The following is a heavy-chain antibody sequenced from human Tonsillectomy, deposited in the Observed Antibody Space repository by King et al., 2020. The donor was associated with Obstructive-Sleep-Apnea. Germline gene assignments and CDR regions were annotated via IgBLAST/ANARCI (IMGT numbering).Heavy chain of an antibody. CDR1: GGSISSGGYY. Sequence: VQMQESGPGLVKPSQTLSLTCTVSGGSISSGGYYWSWIRQHPGKGLEWIGYIYYSGSTYYNPSLKSRVTISVDTSKNQFSLKLSSVTAADTAVYYCARGGIAAENGDYWGQGTLVTVSS. CDR3: ARGGIAAENGDY. J-gene: IGHJ4*02. D-gene: IGHD6-25*01. V-gene: IGHV4-31*03. CDR2: IYYSGST.